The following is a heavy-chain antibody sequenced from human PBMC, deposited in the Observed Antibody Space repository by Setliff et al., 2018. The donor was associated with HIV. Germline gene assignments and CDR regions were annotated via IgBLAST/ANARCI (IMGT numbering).Heavy chain of an antibody. CDR2: LHASGNT. Sequence: PSETLSLTCSVSGDSTSNSYWSWIRQPPGKGLEWIGRLHASGNTNYNPSLKSRVTMSIDTSKNQLSLRLTSVTAADTAVYYCARDVLKSNYLGYHYYLDVWGKGTTVTVSS. V-gene: IGHV4-4*07. CDR1: GDSTSNSY. J-gene: IGHJ6*03. CDR3: ARDVLKSNYLGYHYYLDV. D-gene: IGHD3-9*01.